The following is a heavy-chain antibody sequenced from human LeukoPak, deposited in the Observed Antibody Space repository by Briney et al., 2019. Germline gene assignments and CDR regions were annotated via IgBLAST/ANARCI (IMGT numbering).Heavy chain of an antibody. V-gene: IGHV5-51*07. CDR3: ARYCSGGSCSP. D-gene: IGHD2-15*01. CDR1: GYSFTTYW. CDR2: IYPGDSDT. J-gene: IGHJ4*02. Sequence: GESPKISCKGSGYSFTTYWIGWVHQMPGKGLEWMGIIYPGDSDTRYSPSFQGQVTISADKSTSTAYLQWSSLKASDTAMYYCARYCSGGSCSPWGQGTLVTVSS.